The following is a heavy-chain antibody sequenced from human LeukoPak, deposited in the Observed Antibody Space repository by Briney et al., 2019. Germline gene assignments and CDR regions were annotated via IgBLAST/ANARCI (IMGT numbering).Heavy chain of an antibody. CDR3: AKFLRGYTSFDY. CDR1: GFTFSSYA. J-gene: IGHJ4*02. Sequence: GGSLRLSCAASGFTFSSYAMSWVRQAPGKGLEWVSAISGSGGSTYYADSAKGRFTISRDDSKNTLYLQMNSLRAEDTAVYYCAKFLRGYTSFDYWGKGTLVTVSS. V-gene: IGHV3-23*01. D-gene: IGHD3-16*02. CDR2: ISGSGGST.